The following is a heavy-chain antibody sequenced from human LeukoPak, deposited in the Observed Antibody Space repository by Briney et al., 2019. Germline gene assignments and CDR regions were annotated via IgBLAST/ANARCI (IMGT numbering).Heavy chain of an antibody. V-gene: IGHV3-23*01. CDR2: TSGHGGNT. D-gene: IGHD1-14*01. CDR3: ASQSSRRSITDY. CDR1: GFTFSSSA. Sequence: GGSLRLSCAASGFTFSSSAMNWVPKAPGKGLEWVSGTSGHGGNTYYADSVRGRFPISRDNSKNTLYLQMNTRRAQETAVFYCASQSSRRSITDYWGQGTLVTVSS. J-gene: IGHJ4*02.